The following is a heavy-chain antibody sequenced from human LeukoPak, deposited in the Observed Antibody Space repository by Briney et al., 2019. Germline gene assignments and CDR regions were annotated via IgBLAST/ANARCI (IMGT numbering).Heavy chain of an antibody. D-gene: IGHD3-16*02. CDR3: ASSDDYVWGSYRYEYPLDY. Sequence: GGSLRLSCAASGFTFSSFDMHWVRQAPGKGLEWVAVISYHGRDKDYGDSAKGRFTISRDNAKNSLYLQMNSLRAEDTAVYYCASSDDYVWGSYRYEYPLDYWGQGTLVTVSS. J-gene: IGHJ4*02. CDR1: GFTFSSFD. CDR2: ISYHGRDK. V-gene: IGHV3-30*03.